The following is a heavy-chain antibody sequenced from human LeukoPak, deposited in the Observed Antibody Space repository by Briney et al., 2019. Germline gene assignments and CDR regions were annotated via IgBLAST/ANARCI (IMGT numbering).Heavy chain of an antibody. J-gene: IGHJ4*02. CDR1: GFTFSSYW. Sequence: GGSLRLSCAASGFTFSSYWMSWVRQAPGKGLEWVANIKQDGSEKYYVDSVKGRFTISRDNAKNSLYLQMNSLRAEDTAVYYCARALTMYSSGWYTGFYFDYWGQGTLVTVSS. CDR3: ARALTMYSSGWYTGFYFDY. CDR2: IKQDGSEK. D-gene: IGHD6-19*01. V-gene: IGHV3-7*01.